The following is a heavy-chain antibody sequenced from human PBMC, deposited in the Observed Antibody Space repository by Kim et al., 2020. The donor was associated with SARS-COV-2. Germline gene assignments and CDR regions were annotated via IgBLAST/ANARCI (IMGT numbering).Heavy chain of an antibody. V-gene: IGHV1-69*13. Sequence: SVKVSCKASGGTFSSYAISWVRQAPGQGLEWMGGIIPIFGTANYAQKFQGRVTITADESTSTAYMELSSLRSEDTAVYYCAREGGSYGRSDYFDYWGQGTLVTVSS. CDR3: AREGGSYGRSDYFDY. D-gene: IGHD5-18*01. CDR1: GGTFSSYA. J-gene: IGHJ4*02. CDR2: IIPIFGTA.